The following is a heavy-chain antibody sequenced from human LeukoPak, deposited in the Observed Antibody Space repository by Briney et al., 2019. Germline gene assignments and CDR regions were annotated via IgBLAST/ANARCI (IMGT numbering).Heavy chain of an antibody. CDR1: GFTFSSYA. J-gene: IGHJ6*02. V-gene: IGHV3-23*01. CDR2: ISGSGGST. D-gene: IGHD2-21*01. Sequence: GGSLRLSCAASGFTFSSYAMSWVRQAPGKGLEWVSGISGSGGSTYYADSVKGRFTISRDNSKNTLYLQMNSLRAEDTAVYYCAKPYSSYYYYGMDVWGQGTTVTGSS. CDR3: AKPYSSYYYYGMDV.